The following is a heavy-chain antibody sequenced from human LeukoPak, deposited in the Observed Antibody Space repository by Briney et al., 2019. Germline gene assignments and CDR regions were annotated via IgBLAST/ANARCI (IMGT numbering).Heavy chain of an antibody. CDR1: GGSISSGDYY. V-gene: IGHV4-30-4*08. D-gene: IGHD4-23*01. CDR3: ARVFSGNPNY. J-gene: IGHJ4*02. Sequence: SETLSLTCTVSGGSISSGDYYWSWIRQPPGKGLEWIGYIYYSGSTYYNPSLKSRVTISVDTSKNQFSLKLSSVTAADTTVYYCARVFSGNPNYWGQGTLVTVSS. CDR2: IYYSGST.